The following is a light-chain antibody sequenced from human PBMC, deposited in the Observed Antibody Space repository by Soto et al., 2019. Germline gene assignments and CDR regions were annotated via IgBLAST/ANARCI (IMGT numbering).Light chain of an antibody. J-gene: IGLJ2*01. CDR3: SSYTSSSTVV. V-gene: IGLV2-14*02. CDR2: EGT. Sequence: QSVLTQPASVSASPGQSITIPCTGTSSDVGSYNLVSWFQQHPGKVPKLLIYEGTKRPSGLSDRFSGSKSGTTASLTISGLQAEDEAHYYCSSYTSSSTVVFGGGTKLTVL. CDR1: SSDVGSYNL.